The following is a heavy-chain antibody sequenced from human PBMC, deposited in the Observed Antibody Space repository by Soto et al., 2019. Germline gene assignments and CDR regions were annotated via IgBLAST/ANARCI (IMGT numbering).Heavy chain of an antibody. CDR1: GFTFSSYA. Sequence: TGGSLRLSCAASGFTFSSYAMSWVRQAPGKGLEWVSAISGSGGSTYYADSVKGRFTISRDNSKNTLYLQMNSLRAEDTAVYYCAKSNEAPNCSSTSCYDFDYWGQGTLVTVSS. CDR2: ISGSGGST. J-gene: IGHJ4*02. CDR3: AKSNEAPNCSSTSCYDFDY. D-gene: IGHD2-2*01. V-gene: IGHV3-23*01.